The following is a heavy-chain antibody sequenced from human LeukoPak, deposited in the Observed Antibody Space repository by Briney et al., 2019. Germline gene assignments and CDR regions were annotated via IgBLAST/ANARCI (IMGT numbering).Heavy chain of an antibody. J-gene: IGHJ4*02. CDR2: IIGSGDST. CDR3: AKDSNTFGGVVVAIDY. D-gene: IGHD3-16*02. Sequence: GGSLRLSCAASGFTFSSYAMSWVRQAPGKGLEWVSSIIGSGDSTYYADSVKGRFTISRDNSKNTLYLQMNSLRAEDTAVYYCAKDSNTFGGVVVAIDYWGQGTLVTVSS. V-gene: IGHV3-23*01. CDR1: GFTFSSYA.